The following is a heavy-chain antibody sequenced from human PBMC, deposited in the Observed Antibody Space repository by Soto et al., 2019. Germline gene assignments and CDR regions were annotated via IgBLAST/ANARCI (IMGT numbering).Heavy chain of an antibody. V-gene: IGHV4-59*12. J-gene: IGHJ4*02. CDR2: IYYSGNT. D-gene: IGHD3-16*02. CDR1: GGSISPYD. Sequence: SETLSLTCTVSGGSISPYDWSWIRQPPQKGLEWIGYIYYSGNTDYNPSFKSRVTISVDTSKNQFSLKLSSVTAADTAVYYCAREVGYDYVWGSYRHGPLDYWGQGTLVTVSS. CDR3: AREVGYDYVWGSYRHGPLDY.